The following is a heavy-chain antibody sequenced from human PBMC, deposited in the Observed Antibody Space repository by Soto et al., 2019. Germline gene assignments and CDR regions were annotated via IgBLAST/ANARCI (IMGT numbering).Heavy chain of an antibody. J-gene: IGHJ3*02. D-gene: IGHD2-21*02. CDR2: SNHSGST. Sequence: QVQLQQWGAGLLKASETLSLTCAVYGGSFSGYYWSWIRQPPGTGLELMGESNHSGSTNYNPSLRSRVTLSVDTSKNQFSLKLSSVTAADTAVYYFASLCGGDCPPAFEIWGQGTMVTVSS. CDR1: GGSFSGYY. CDR3: ASLCGGDCPPAFEI. V-gene: IGHV4-34*01.